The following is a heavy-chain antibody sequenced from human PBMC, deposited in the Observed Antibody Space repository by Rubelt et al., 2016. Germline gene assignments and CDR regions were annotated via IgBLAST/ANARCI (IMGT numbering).Heavy chain of an antibody. D-gene: IGHD3-22*01. J-gene: IGHJ4*02. Sequence: WVGRIKSKIDGGTTDYAGTVEGRFTISRDDSKNTLYLQVNSLKTEDTAVYYCATDLNNYDSSEYYPSGYWGQGTLVTVSS. V-gene: IGHV3-15*07. CDR3: ATDLNNYDSSEYYPSGY. CDR2: IKSKIDGGTT.